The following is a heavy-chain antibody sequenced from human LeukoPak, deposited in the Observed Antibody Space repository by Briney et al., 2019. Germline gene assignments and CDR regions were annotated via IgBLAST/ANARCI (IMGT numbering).Heavy chain of an antibody. CDR3: ARDRDPTGDDAFDI. D-gene: IGHD7-27*01. CDR1: GYTFTGYY. V-gene: IGHV1-2*02. CDR2: INPNSGGT. Sequence: GASVKVSCKASGYTFTGYYMHWVRQAPGQGLEWMGWINPNSGGTNYAQKLQGRVTMTTDTSTSTAYMELRSLRSDDTAVYYCARDRDPTGDDAFDIWGQGTMVTVSS. J-gene: IGHJ3*02.